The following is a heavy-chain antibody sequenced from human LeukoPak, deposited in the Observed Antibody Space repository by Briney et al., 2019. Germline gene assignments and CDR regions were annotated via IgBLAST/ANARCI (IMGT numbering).Heavy chain of an antibody. J-gene: IGHJ4*02. Sequence: PSETLSLTCTVSGGSLSSYYWSWIRQPPGKGLEWIGYIYYSGSTNYNPSLKSRVTISVDTSKNQFSLKLSSVTAADTAVYYCARTTWIQLSYYFDYWGQGTLVTVSS. D-gene: IGHD5-18*01. CDR3: ARTTWIQLSYYFDY. CDR2: IYYSGST. V-gene: IGHV4-59*01. CDR1: GGSLSSYY.